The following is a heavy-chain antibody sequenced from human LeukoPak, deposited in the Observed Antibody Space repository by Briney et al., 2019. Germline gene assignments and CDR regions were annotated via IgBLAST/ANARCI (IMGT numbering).Heavy chain of an antibody. Sequence: PGGSLRLSCAASGFTFSSYVMHWVRQAPGKGLEWVAVIWYDGSNKYYADSVKGRFTIPRDNSKNTLYLQMNSLRAEDTAVYYCARPSWGDAFDIWGQGTMVTVSS. CDR1: GFTFSSYV. D-gene: IGHD7-27*01. CDR2: IWYDGSNK. CDR3: ARPSWGDAFDI. V-gene: IGHV3-33*01. J-gene: IGHJ3*02.